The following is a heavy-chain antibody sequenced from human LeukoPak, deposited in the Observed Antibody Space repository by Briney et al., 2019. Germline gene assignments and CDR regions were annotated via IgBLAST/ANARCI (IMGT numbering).Heavy chain of an antibody. J-gene: IGHJ4*02. V-gene: IGHV3-48*02. CDR1: GFTFSNYN. CDR2: ISSGGGAT. CDR3: AKTHGNGWYFDY. D-gene: IGHD6-19*01. Sequence: TGGSLRLSCAASGFTFSNYNMNWVRQPPGKGLEWVSYISSGGGATHYADSVEGRFTISRDNAKNSLYLQMNSLRDEDTALYSCAKTHGNGWYFDYWGQGNLVTVAS.